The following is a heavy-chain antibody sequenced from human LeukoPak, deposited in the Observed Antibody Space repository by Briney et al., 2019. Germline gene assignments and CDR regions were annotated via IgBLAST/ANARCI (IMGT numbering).Heavy chain of an antibody. Sequence: GGSLRLSCAASGFTFSNYAIHWVRQAPGKGLEWVVVISYDGSNNYYADSVKGRFTISRDNSKNTLYLQMNSLRAEDTAVYYCARGSKMATIPPLFDYWGQGTLVTVSS. J-gene: IGHJ4*02. D-gene: IGHD5-24*01. CDR1: GFTFSNYA. V-gene: IGHV3-30-3*01. CDR3: ARGSKMATIPPLFDY. CDR2: ISYDGSNN.